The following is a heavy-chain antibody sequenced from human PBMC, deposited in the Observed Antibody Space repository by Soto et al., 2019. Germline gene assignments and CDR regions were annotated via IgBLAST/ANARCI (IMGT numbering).Heavy chain of an antibody. Sequence: ASVRVSCKASGYSFTDYHIHWVRQAPGQGLEWLGRINPKSGGTSTAQKFQGWVTMTTDTSISTASMELTRRTSDDTAIYYCARGDSTDCSNGVCSFFYNHDMDVWGQGTTVTVSS. CDR2: INPKSGGT. CDR3: ARGDSTDCSNGVCSFFYNHDMDV. CDR1: GYSFTDYH. J-gene: IGHJ6*02. V-gene: IGHV1-2*04. D-gene: IGHD2-8*01.